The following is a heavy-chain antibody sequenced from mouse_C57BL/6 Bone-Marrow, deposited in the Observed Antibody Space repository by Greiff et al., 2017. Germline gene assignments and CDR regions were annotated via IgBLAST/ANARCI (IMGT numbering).Heavy chain of an antibody. Sequence: QVHVKQSGAELAKPGASVKLSCKASGYTFTSYWMHWVKQRPGQGLEWIGYINPSSGYPKYNQKFKDKATLTADKSSSTAYMQLSSLTYEDSAVYYCARVIYYDYALDYWGQGTTLTVSS. J-gene: IGHJ2*01. CDR2: INPSSGYP. CDR1: GYTFTSYW. D-gene: IGHD2-4*01. V-gene: IGHV1-7*01. CDR3: ARVIYYDYALDY.